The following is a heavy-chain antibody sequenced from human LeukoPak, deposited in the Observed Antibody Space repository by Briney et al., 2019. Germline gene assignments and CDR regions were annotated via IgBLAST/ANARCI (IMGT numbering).Heavy chain of an antibody. V-gene: IGHV3-23*01. CDR3: AKGRDGYNADFNY. CDR2: ISGSSGST. CDR1: GFTFSSYA. Sequence: GGSLRLSCAASGFTFSSYAMSWVRQAPGKGLEWVSGISGSSGSTYYADSVKGRFTISRDNSKNTLYLQMNSLRAEDTAVYYCAKGRDGYNADFNYWGQGTLVTVSS. J-gene: IGHJ4*02. D-gene: IGHD5-24*01.